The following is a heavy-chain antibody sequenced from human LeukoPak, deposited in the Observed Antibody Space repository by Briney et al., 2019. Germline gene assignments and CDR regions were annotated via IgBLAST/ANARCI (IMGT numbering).Heavy chain of an antibody. CDR1: GGTFSSYA. CDR2: IYPGDSDT. V-gene: IGHV5-51*01. CDR3: ARHYCSSTSVLCSEGWFDP. D-gene: IGHD2-2*01. Sequence: KVSCKASGGTFSSYAISWVRQMPGKGLEWMGIIYPGDSDTRYSPSFQGQVTISADKSISTAYLQWSSLKASDTAMYYCARHYCSSTSVLCSEGWFDPWGQGTLVTVSS. J-gene: IGHJ5*02.